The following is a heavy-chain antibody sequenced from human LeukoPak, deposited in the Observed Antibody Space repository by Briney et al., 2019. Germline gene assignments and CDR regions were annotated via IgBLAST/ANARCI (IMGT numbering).Heavy chain of an antibody. V-gene: IGHV3-15*04. CDR3: AASVTTPGGFDY. D-gene: IGHD1/OR15-1a*01. J-gene: IGHJ4*02. CDR1: GFTFNNAY. CDR2: VANRADGGRA. Sequence: TGRSLRLSCAASGFTFNNAYIGWVRQAPGKGLEWVARVANRADGGRAEYITPVQGRFTISRDDSKDTLYLQMNSLKTEDTAVYYCAASVTTPGGFDYWGQGTLVTVSS.